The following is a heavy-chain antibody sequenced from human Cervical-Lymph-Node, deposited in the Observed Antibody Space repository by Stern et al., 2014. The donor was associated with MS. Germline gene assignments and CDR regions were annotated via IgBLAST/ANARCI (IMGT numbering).Heavy chain of an antibody. J-gene: IGHJ2*01. CDR1: GFTFSSYS. CDR2: ISSSGSFI. V-gene: IGHV3-21*01. Sequence: EVQLVESGGGLVKPGGSLRLSCAASGFTFSSYSMNWVRQAPGKGLEWVSSISSSGSFIYYADSVKGRFTISRDNAKNSLYLQMNSLRAEDTALYYCARVNEGFWYLDLWGSGTLVTASS. CDR3: ARVNEGFWYLDL.